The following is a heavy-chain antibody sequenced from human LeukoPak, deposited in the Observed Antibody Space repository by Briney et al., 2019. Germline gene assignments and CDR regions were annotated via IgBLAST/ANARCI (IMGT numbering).Heavy chain of an antibody. Sequence: SETLSLTCTVSGGSISSYYWSWIRQPPGKGLESIGSIYYSGSTYYNPSLKSRVTISVDTSKNQFSLKLSSVTAADTAVYYCARVDSITTVFDYWGQGTLVTVSS. D-gene: IGHD3-10*01. J-gene: IGHJ4*02. CDR1: GGSISSYY. V-gene: IGHV4-39*01. CDR3: ARVDSITTVFDY. CDR2: IYYSGST.